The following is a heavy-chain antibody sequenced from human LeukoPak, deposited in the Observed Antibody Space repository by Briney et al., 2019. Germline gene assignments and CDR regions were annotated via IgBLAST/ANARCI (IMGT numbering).Heavy chain of an antibody. CDR2: TKQDGSER. Sequence: GGSLRLSCAASGFIFSNYWLSWVRQAPGKGLEWVANTKQDGSERYYVDSVKGRFIVSRDNAKNSLYLQMNSLRAEDTAVYYCARVYDVWSGYYRDYWGQGTLVTVSS. CDR3: ARVYDVWSGYYRDY. J-gene: IGHJ4*02. CDR1: GFIFSNYW. D-gene: IGHD3-3*01. V-gene: IGHV3-7*04.